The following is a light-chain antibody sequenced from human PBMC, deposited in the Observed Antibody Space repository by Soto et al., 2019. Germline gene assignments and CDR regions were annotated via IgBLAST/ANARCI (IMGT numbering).Light chain of an antibody. V-gene: IGKV1-39*01. CDR2: GAS. J-gene: IGKJ2*01. CDR3: QQTYSFPNT. CDR1: QTISTY. Sequence: DIQMTQYPSSLSASVGDTVPITCRASQTISTYLSWLQQKPGQSPTLLIYGASTFQGGVPSRFSGSGSETEFTLTISSLQAEDFATYYCQQTYSFPNTFGQGTKLEI.